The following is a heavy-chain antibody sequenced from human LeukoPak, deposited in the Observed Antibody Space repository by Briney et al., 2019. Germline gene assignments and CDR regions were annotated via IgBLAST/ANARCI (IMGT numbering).Heavy chain of an antibody. CDR3: AKAVRLAYGTRYYSFDY. CDR2: ISYDGSNR. CDR1: GFSLSNYG. Sequence: HPGRSLRLSCAASGFSLSNYGMHWVRQAPGKGLEWVAVISYDGSNRYYADSVKGRFPISRDSSKHTLYLQMDSLRAEDTAVYYCAKAVRLAYGTRYYSFDYWGQGTLVTVSS. V-gene: IGHV3-30*18. D-gene: IGHD3/OR15-3a*01. J-gene: IGHJ4*02.